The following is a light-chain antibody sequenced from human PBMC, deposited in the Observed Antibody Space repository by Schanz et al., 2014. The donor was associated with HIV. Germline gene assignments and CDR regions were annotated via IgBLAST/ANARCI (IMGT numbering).Light chain of an antibody. Sequence: QSVLTQPPSLSGAPGQRVSLSCTGSSSNIGAGYHVHWYLQFPGTAPRLLIYDDNNRPSGVPDRFSGSKSGTSASLAITGLQAEDEADYYCQSYDNRLSVVVFGGGTKLTVL. CDR2: DDN. CDR3: QSYDNRLSVVV. V-gene: IGLV1-40*01. J-gene: IGLJ2*01. CDR1: SSNIGAGYH.